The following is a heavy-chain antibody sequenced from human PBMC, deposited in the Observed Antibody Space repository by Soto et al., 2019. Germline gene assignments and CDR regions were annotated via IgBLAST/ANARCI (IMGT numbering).Heavy chain of an antibody. V-gene: IGHV5-51*01. D-gene: IGHD5-12*01. Sequence: GESLKISCKGSGYSFTSYWIGWVRQMPGKGLEWMGIIYPGDSDTRYSPSFQGQVTISADKSISTAYLQWSSLKASDTAMYYCARFESGYSGYGYYYNGMDVWGQGAKVNVS. CDR1: GYSFTSYW. J-gene: IGHJ6*02. CDR2: IYPGDSDT. CDR3: ARFESGYSGYGYYYNGMDV.